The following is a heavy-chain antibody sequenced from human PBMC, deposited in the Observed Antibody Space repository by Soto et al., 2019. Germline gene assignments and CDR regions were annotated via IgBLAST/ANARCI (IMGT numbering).Heavy chain of an antibody. Sequence: GGSLRLSCAASGFTFSSYWMHWVRQAPGKGLVWVSRINSDGSSTSYADSVKGRFTISRDNAKNTLYLQMNSLRAEDTAVYYCARDEEDIVVVVAATPYGMDVWGQGTTVTVSS. CDR1: GFTFSSYW. V-gene: IGHV3-74*01. CDR2: INSDGSST. J-gene: IGHJ6*02. CDR3: ARDEEDIVVVVAATPYGMDV. D-gene: IGHD2-15*01.